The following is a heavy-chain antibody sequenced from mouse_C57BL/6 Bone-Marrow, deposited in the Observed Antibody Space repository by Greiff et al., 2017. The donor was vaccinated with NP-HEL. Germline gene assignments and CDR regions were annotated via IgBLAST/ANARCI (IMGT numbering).Heavy chain of an antibody. CDR1: GFTFSSYG. V-gene: IGHV5-6*02. CDR3: ARRYYRGFYAMDY. D-gene: IGHD2-14*01. J-gene: IGHJ4*01. Sequence: EVMLVESGGDLVKPGGSLKLSCAASGFTFSSYGMSWVRQTPDKRLEWVATISSGGSYTYYPDSVKGRFTISRDNAKNTLYLQMSSLKSEDTAMYYCARRYYRGFYAMDYWGQGTSVTVSS. CDR2: ISSGGSYT.